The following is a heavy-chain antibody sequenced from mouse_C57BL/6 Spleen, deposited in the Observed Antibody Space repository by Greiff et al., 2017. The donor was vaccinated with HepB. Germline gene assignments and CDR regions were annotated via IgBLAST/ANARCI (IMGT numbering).Heavy chain of an antibody. V-gene: IGHV1-69*01. J-gene: IGHJ3*01. CDR2: IDPSDSYT. Sequence: QVQLQQSGAELVMPGASVKLSCKASGYTFTSYWMDWVKQRPGQGLEWIGEIDPSDSYTNYNQKFKGKSTLTVDKSSSTAYMQLSSLTSEDSAVYYCARSTPDFADWGKGTLVTVSA. D-gene: IGHD1-1*01. CDR3: ARSTPDFAD. CDR1: GYTFTSYW.